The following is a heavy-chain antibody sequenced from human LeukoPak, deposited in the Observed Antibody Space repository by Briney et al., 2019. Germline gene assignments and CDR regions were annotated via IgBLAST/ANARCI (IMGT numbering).Heavy chain of an antibody. Sequence: ASVKVSCKASGYTFTSYGISWVRQAPGQGLEWMGWISAYNGNTNYAQKLQGRVTMTTDTSTSTVYMELSSLRSEDTAVYYCARVGYAGSYYDTDYWGQGTLVTVSS. CDR1: GYTFTSYG. D-gene: IGHD3-10*01. CDR3: ARVGYAGSYYDTDY. J-gene: IGHJ4*02. V-gene: IGHV1-18*01. CDR2: ISAYNGNT.